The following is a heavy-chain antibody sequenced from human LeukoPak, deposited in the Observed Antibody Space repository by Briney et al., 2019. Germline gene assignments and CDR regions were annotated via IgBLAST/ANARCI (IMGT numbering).Heavy chain of an antibody. CDR3: ARDEVPAADWAYYFDY. V-gene: IGHV3-21*01. CDR1: RFTFSSYN. D-gene: IGHD2-2*01. J-gene: IGHJ4*02. Sequence: GGSLRLSCAVSRFTFSSYNMNWVRQATGKGLEWVSSISSSSSYIYYADSVKGRFTISRDNAKNSLYLQMTSLRADDTAVYSCARDEVPAADWAYYFDYWGQGTLVTVSS. CDR2: ISSSSSYI.